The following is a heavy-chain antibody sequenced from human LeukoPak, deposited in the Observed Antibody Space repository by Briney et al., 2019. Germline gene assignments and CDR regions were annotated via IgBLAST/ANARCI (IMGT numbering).Heavy chain of an antibody. Sequence: PSETLSLTCAVYGGSFSGYYWSWIRQPPGKGLEWIGEINHSGSTNYNPSLKSRVTISVDTSKNQFSPKLSSVTAADTAVYYCARGGRWLQFFDYWGQGTLSPSPQ. D-gene: IGHD5-24*01. J-gene: IGHJ4*02. CDR3: ARGGRWLQFFDY. CDR1: GGSFSGYY. CDR2: INHSGST. V-gene: IGHV4-34*01.